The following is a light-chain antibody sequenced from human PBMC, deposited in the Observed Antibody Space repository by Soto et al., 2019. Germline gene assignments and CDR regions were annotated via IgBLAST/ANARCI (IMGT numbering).Light chain of an antibody. J-gene: IGKJ2*01. CDR2: SAS. CDR3: LQDYIYPYT. V-gene: IGKV1-6*01. Sequence: IQMTQSPSSLSASVGDRVTITCRASQAIRNDLGWYQKNPGKAPKLLIHSASLLQAGVPPRFSGGGSGTDFTLTIDSLQPEDFATYYCLQDYIYPYTFGQGTKVDIK. CDR1: QAIRND.